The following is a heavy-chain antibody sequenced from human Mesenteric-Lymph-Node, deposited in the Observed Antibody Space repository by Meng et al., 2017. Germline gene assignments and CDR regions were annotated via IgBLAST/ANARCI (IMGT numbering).Heavy chain of an antibody. D-gene: IGHD6-19*01. CDR1: GWSFSGYY. V-gene: IGHV4-34*01. CDR3: ARFIRSEQWLWFDP. J-gene: IGHJ5*02. Sequence: QVQLQQWGAGRLKPSETLSLTCAVYGWSFSGYYWSWIRQPPGKGLEWIGEINHSGSTNYNPSLKSRVTISVDTSKNQFSLKLSSVTAADTAVYYCARFIRSEQWLWFDPWGQGTLVTVSS. CDR2: INHSGST.